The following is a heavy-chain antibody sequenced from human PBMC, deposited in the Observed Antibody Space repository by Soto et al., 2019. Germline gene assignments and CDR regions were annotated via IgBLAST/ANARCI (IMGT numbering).Heavy chain of an antibody. CDR2: IDWDDDK. CDR3: ARSRTPHYYYDSSGSPLDAFDI. CDR1: GFSLSTSGMR. Sequence: SGPTLVNPTQTLTLTCTFSGFSLSTSGMRVSWIRQPPGKGLEWLARIDWDDDKFYSTSLKTRLTISKDTSKNQVVLTMTNMDPVDTATYYCARSRTPHYYYDSSGSPLDAFDIWGQGTMVTVSS. D-gene: IGHD3-22*01. J-gene: IGHJ3*02. V-gene: IGHV2-70*04.